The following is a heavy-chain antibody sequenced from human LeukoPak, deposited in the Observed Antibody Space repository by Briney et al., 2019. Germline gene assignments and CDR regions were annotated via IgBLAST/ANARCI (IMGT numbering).Heavy chain of an antibody. CDR1: GFTFSSYE. CDR3: AKLKSVATRRLDYFDY. CDR2: IASSDTPI. V-gene: IGHV3-48*03. J-gene: IGHJ4*02. D-gene: IGHD5-12*01. Sequence: GGSLRLSCAASGFTFSSYEMNWVRQAPGKGLERLSYIASSDTPIYYADSVKGRFTISRDNSKNTLYLQMNSLRAEDTAVYYCAKLKSVATRRLDYFDYWGQGTLVTVSS.